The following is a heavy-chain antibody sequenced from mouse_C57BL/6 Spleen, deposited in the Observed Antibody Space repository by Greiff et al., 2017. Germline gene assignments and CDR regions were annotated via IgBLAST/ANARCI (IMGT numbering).Heavy chain of an antibody. Sequence: QVQLKESGPELVKPGASVKISCMASGYAFSSSWMNWVKQRPGKGLEWIGRIYPGDGDTNYNGKFKGKATLTADKSSSTAYMQLSSLTSEDSAVXFCASWYFDVWGTGTTVTVSS. V-gene: IGHV1-82*01. CDR3: ASWYFDV. J-gene: IGHJ1*03. CDR2: IYPGDGDT. CDR1: GYAFSSSW.